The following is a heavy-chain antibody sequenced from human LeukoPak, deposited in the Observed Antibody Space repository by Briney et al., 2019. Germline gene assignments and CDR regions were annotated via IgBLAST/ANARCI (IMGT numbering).Heavy chain of an antibody. CDR3: ARRYCSSTSCRDYYYGMDV. J-gene: IGHJ6*02. D-gene: IGHD2-2*01. Sequence: SVKVSCKASGGTSSSYAISWVRQAPGQGLEWMGGIIPIFGTANYAQKFQGRVTITADESTSTAYMELSSLRSEDTAVYHCARRYCSSTSCRDYYYGMDVWGQGTTVTVSS. CDR1: GGTSSSYA. V-gene: IGHV1-69*13. CDR2: IIPIFGTA.